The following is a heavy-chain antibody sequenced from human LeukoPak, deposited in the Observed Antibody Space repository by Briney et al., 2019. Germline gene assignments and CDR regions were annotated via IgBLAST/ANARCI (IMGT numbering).Heavy chain of an antibody. Sequence: SETLSLTCTVSGGSISSGNYYWNWIRQHPGEGLEWIGYIYYSGSTYYNPSLKSRVTISVDTSKNQFSLRLSSVTAADTAVYYCARMGIVGATGYYFDYWGQGTLVTVSS. CDR3: ARMGIVGATGYYFDY. V-gene: IGHV4-31*03. J-gene: IGHJ4*02. D-gene: IGHD1-26*01. CDR1: GGSISSGNYY. CDR2: IYYSGST.